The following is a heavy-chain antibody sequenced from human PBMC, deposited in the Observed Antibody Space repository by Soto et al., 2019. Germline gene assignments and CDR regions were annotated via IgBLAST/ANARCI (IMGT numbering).Heavy chain of an antibody. V-gene: IGHV3-23*01. J-gene: IGHJ5*02. CDR1: GFSFSNYG. CDR2: IRGSSENA. Sequence: GGSLRLSCAASGFSFSNYGLSWVRQAPGKGLEWVATIRGSSENANHADSVKGRFTISRDNSKNTLYLQMGSLRVEDTAAYYCGEHLWYGESVFAPWGQGTLVTVSS. D-gene: IGHD4-17*01. CDR3: GEHLWYGESVFAP.